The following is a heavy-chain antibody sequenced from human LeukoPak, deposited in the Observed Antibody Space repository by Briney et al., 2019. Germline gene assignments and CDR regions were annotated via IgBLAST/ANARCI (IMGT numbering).Heavy chain of an antibody. V-gene: IGHV3-7*01. D-gene: IGHD3-10*01. CDR3: AREWNYYGSGIMDV. CDR2: IKQDGGEK. CDR1: GFTFSNYN. Sequence: GGSLRLSCAASGFTFSNYNMNWVRQAPGKGLEWVANIKQDGGEKYYVGSVKGRFTVSRDNAKNSLYLQMNSLRAEDTAVYYCAREWNYYGSGIMDVWGKGTTVTVSS. J-gene: IGHJ6*04.